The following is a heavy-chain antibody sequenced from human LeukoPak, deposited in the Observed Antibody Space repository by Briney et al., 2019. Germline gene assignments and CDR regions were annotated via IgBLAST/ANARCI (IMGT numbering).Heavy chain of an antibody. D-gene: IGHD3-22*01. CDR1: GGSISSGDYY. V-gene: IGHV4-30-4*01. J-gene: IGHJ5*02. CDR3: ARPYYYDSGFDP. CDR2: MYYSGST. Sequence: SETLPLTCTVSGGSISSGDYYWSWTRQPPGKGLEWIAYMYYSGSTYYNPSLKSRVTMSADTSKNQLSLKLSSVTAADTAVYYCARPYYYDSGFDPWGQGTLVTVSS.